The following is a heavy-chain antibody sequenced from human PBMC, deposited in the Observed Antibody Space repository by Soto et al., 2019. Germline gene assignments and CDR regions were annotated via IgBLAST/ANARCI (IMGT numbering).Heavy chain of an antibody. J-gene: IGHJ4*02. CDR2: TYYRSKWYN. Sequence: SQTLSLTCAISGDSVSSNSAAWNWISQSPSRGLEWLGRTYYRSKWYNDYAVSVKSRITINPDTSKNQFSLQLNSVTPEDTAVYYCARDRAFGTAAMYYFDYWGQGTLVTVPQ. CDR3: ARDRAFGTAAMYYFDY. CDR1: GDSVSSNSAA. D-gene: IGHD2-2*01. V-gene: IGHV6-1*01.